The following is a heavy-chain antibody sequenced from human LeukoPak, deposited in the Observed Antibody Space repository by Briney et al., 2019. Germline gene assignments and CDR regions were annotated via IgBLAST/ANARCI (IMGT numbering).Heavy chain of an antibody. Sequence: GASVKVSCKASGYTFTSYYMHWVRQAPGQGLEWMGIINPSGGSTSYAQKFQGRVTMTRDTSTSTVYMELSRLRSDDTAVYYCLFGDWGAFDIWGQGTMVTVSS. V-gene: IGHV1-46*01. CDR1: GYTFTSYY. CDR2: INPSGGST. D-gene: IGHD3-10*01. CDR3: LFGDWGAFDI. J-gene: IGHJ3*02.